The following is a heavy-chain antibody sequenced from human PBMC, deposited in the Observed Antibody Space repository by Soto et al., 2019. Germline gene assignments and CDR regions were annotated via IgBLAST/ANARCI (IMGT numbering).Heavy chain of an antibody. D-gene: IGHD2-21*01. V-gene: IGHV4-31*03. CDR2: IYFSGST. Sequence: PSETLSLTCTVSGGSISSGTYHWSWIRQYPGKGLEWIGYIYFSGSTYYNPSLRSRVTMSVDTSKNHFSLNLSSVTAADTAVYYCARYSLRPNWFDPWGQGTLVTVYS. CDR3: ARYSLRPNWFDP. J-gene: IGHJ5*02. CDR1: GGSISSGTYH.